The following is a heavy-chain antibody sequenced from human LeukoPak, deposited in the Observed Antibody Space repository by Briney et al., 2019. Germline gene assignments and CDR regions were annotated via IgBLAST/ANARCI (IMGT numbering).Heavy chain of an antibody. CDR2: ISGSDETT. V-gene: IGHV3-23*01. Sequence: GGSLRLSCAASGFTFNNVGMSWVRQAPGKGLEWVSSISGSDETTYYADSVKGRFTISRDNSKNTLYLQMNSLRAEDTAVYYCAKAQRLVLGLADGYYFDYWGQGTLVTVSS. D-gene: IGHD6-19*01. CDR1: GFTFNNVG. J-gene: IGHJ4*02. CDR3: AKAQRLVLGLADGYYFDY.